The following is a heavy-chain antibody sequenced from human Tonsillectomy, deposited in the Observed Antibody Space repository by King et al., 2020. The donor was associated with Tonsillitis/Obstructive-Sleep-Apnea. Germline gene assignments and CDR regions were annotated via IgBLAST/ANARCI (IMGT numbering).Heavy chain of an antibody. CDR1: GFTVSSNY. CDR3: ARDRVVVVPAAIPVYYYYGMDV. D-gene: IGHD2-2*02. V-gene: IGHV3-53*01. J-gene: IGHJ6*02. CDR2: IYSGGGT. Sequence: VQLVESGGGLIQPGGSVRLSCAASGFTVSSNYMSWVRQAPGKGLEWVSIIYSGGGTYYADSVKVRFTISRDNSKNTLYLHMNSLRAEDTAVYYCARDRVVVVPAAIPVYYYYGMDVWGQGTTVTVPS.